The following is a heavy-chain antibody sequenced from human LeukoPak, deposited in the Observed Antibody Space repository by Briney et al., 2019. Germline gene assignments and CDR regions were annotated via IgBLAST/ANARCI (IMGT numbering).Heavy chain of an antibody. D-gene: IGHD5-18*01. V-gene: IGHV3-53*01. CDR2: IYSGGST. Sequence: PGGSLRLSCAASGFTVSSNYMSWVRQAPGKGLEWVSVIYSGGSTYYADSVKGRFTISRDNSKNTLYLQMNSLRAEDTAAYYCARVYTTMGLDYWGQGTLVTVSS. CDR1: GFTVSSNY. J-gene: IGHJ4*02. CDR3: ARVYTTMGLDY.